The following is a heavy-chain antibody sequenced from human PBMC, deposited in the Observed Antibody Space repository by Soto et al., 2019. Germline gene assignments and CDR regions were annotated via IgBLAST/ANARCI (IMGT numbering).Heavy chain of an antibody. V-gene: IGHV4-39*01. CDR2: IYYSGST. J-gene: IGHJ4*02. CDR1: GGSISSSRYY. D-gene: IGHD5-18*01. Sequence: PSETLSLTCTVSGGSISSSRYYWGWIRQPPGKGLEWIGSIYYSGSTYYNPSLKSRLTISVDTSKNQFSLKLSSVTAADTAVYFCARRTYSNGLFDYWGQGTLVTVSS. CDR3: ARRTYSNGLFDY.